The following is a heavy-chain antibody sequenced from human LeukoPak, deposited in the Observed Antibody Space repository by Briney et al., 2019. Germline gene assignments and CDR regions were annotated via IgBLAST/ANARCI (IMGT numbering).Heavy chain of an antibody. CDR2: IYTSGST. D-gene: IGHD6-13*01. CDR1: GGSISSYY. CDR3: ASGVWHSSSWYGTNY. V-gene: IGHV4-4*07. J-gene: IGHJ4*02. Sequence: SETLSLTCTVSGGSISSYYWSWIRQPAGKGLEWIGRIYTSGSTNYNPSLKSRVTMSVDTSKNQFSLKLSSVTAADTAVYYCASGVWHSSSWYGTNYWGQRTLVTVSS.